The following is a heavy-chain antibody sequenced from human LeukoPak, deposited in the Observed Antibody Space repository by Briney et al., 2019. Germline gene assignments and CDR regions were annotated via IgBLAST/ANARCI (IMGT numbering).Heavy chain of an antibody. D-gene: IGHD3-22*01. CDR3: ATDCDRSGYYPEY. CDR2: LSYDGSNK. J-gene: IGHJ4*02. CDR1: GFTFSAYA. Sequence: PGRSLRLSCAGSGFTFSAYAMHWVRQAPGKGLERVAVLSYDGSNKYYADFVKGRLTISRDNSQNTLFLQMNSLRAEDTALYYCATDCDRSGYYPEYWGQGTLVTVSS. V-gene: IGHV3-30*04.